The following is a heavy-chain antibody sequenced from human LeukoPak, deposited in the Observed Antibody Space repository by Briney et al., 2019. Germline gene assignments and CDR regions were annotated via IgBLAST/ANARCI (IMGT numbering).Heavy chain of an antibody. V-gene: IGHV3-74*01. CDR1: GFTFSSYW. J-gene: IGHJ4*02. CDR2: INSDGSST. CDR3: ARGRIAAAPDY. Sequence: GGSLRLSCAASGFTFSSYWMHWVRQAPGKGLVWVSRINSDGSSTSYADSVKGRFTISGDNAKNTLYLQMNSLRAEDTAVYYCARGRIAAAPDYWGQGTLVTVSS. D-gene: IGHD6-13*01.